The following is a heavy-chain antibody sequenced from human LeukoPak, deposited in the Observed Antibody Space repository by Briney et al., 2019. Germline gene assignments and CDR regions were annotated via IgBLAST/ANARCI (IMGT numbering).Heavy chain of an antibody. CDR1: GFNFDDYV. V-gene: IGHV3-49*03. D-gene: IGHD3-22*01. CDR3: SRALIGDHYIRSAYSYGD. J-gene: IGHJ4*02. Sequence: GGSLRLSCATSGFNFDDYVMGWFRQPSGKGLEGVGFIRSTPLGGTTQYAASVKGRFTTSRDDSKNIAYLHMTSLKTEDTAMYYCSRALIGDHYIRSAYSYGDWGQGNLVTVSS. CDR2: IRSTPLGGTT.